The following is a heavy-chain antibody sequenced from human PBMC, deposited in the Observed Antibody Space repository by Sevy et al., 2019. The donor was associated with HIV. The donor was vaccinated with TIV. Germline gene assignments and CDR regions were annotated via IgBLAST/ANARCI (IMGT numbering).Heavy chain of an antibody. D-gene: IGHD3-10*01. CDR1: GYTITSYD. CDR3: ARGENGGFWSYEFYYYGMDV. CDR2: MSPNTGAT. V-gene: IGHV1-8*01. J-gene: IGHJ6*02. Sequence: ASVKVSCEAFGYTITSYDINWVRQAPGQGLEWMGWMSPNTGATGFARKFQGRVTLTRNKSITTAYMELSSLTYEDTAVYYCARGENGGFWSYEFYYYGMDVWGQGTTVTVSS.